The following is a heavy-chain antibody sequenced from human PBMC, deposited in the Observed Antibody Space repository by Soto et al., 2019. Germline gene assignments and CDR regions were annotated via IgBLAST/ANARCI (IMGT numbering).Heavy chain of an antibody. J-gene: IGHJ5*02. D-gene: IGHD4-17*01. CDR1: GYTFTSYY. CDR3: ARGGTTMVTPPFDP. V-gene: IGHV1-46*01. Sequence: ASVKVSCKASGYTFTSYYMHWVRQAPGQGLEWVGIFNPSGGTATYAQKFQGRVTMTRDTSTSTVYMELSSLRSEDTAVYYRARGGTTMVTPPFDPWGQGTLVTVSS. CDR2: FNPSGGTA.